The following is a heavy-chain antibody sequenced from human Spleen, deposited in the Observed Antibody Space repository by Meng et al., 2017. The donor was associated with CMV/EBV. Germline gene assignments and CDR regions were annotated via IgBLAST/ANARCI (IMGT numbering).Heavy chain of an antibody. Sequence: SSYSVTWVRQAPGKGLEWVSSISSSSSHTYYADSVKGRFTISRDNAKNTLNLQMNSLRAEDTAVYYCARDEGYCSTTTCYNWYFDLWGRGTLVTVSS. CDR2: ISSSSSHT. CDR3: ARDEGYCSTTTCYNWYFDL. CDR1: SSYS. V-gene: IGHV3-21*01. J-gene: IGHJ2*01. D-gene: IGHD2-2*02.